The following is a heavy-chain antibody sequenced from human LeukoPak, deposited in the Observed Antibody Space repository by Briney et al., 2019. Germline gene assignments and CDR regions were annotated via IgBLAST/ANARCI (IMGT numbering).Heavy chain of an antibody. J-gene: IGHJ6*02. V-gene: IGHV3-23*05. CDR2: IGSDNKP. Sequence: GGSLRLSCEASGFTFSAYAMTWVRQAPGKGLEWVSSIGSDNKPHYSESVKGRFAISRDNSKNTLYLQMNSLRAEDTAVYYCAKCGASYSSSCSSAGGMDVWGQGTTVTVSS. D-gene: IGHD6-13*01. CDR1: GFTFSAYA. CDR3: AKCGASYSSSCSSAGGMDV.